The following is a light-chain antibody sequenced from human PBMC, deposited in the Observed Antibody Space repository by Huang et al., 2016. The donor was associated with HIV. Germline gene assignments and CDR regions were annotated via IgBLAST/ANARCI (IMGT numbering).Light chain of an antibody. CDR1: QRVKTY. V-gene: IGKV3-11*01. J-gene: IGKJ4*01. CDR2: GAS. CDR3: QQRDNWLT. Sequence: VVLTQSPATLSLPPGQRATLSCRASQRVKTYLAWYQQKPGPAPRLLIYGASNRAPGIPSRFSGSGSGTAFTLTISSLEPEDSAIYYCQQRDNWLTFGGGTKVEI.